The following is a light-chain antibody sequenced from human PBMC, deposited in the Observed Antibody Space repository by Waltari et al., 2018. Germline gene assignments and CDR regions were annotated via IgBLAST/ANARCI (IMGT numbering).Light chain of an antibody. V-gene: IGKV1-39*01. J-gene: IGKJ2*01. Sequence: DIQMTQSPSALSASVVDRVTITCRASQSISIYLNWYQQKPGKAPKFLIYAASSLQSGVPSRFSGSGSGTDFTLTINSLQPEDFATYYCQQSYSLPVTFGQGTKLEI. CDR3: QQSYSLPVT. CDR1: QSISIY. CDR2: AAS.